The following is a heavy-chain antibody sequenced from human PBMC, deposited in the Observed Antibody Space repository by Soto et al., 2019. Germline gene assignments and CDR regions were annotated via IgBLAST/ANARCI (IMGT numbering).Heavy chain of an antibody. J-gene: IGHJ4*02. D-gene: IGHD6-13*01. CDR3: ARCSGWYGQCYFDC. V-gene: IGHV3-53*02. CDR2: IYSDGRT. Sequence: DVQLVETGGGLIQPGGSPRLSCAASGFIVSSSYMSWVRQAPGKGLEWVSVIYSDGRTYYADSVKGRFTISRDNSKNTLYLQMTSLSAEDTAVYYCARCSGWYGQCYFDCWGQGTRVTVSS. CDR1: GFIVSSSY.